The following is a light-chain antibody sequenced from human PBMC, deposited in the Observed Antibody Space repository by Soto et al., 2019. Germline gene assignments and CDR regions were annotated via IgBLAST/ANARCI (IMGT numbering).Light chain of an antibody. CDR3: QQYYNTPPWT. V-gene: IGKV4-1*01. CDR1: QSVSYDSKNY. CDR2: WAS. Sequence: DTVMTQSPDSLTVSLGERATINCKSSQSVSYDSKNYLAWYQQKPGQPPKLLIYWASTRASGVPDRFSGSGSGTDFTLTISSLQAEDVAIYYCQQYYNTPPWTFGQGTKVEIK. J-gene: IGKJ1*01.